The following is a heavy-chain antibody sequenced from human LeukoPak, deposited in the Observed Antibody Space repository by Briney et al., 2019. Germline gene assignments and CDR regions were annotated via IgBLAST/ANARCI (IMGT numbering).Heavy chain of an antibody. J-gene: IGHJ3*02. CDR2: ISYDGSNK. D-gene: IGHD5-18*01. Sequence: GGSLRLSCAASGFTFSSYAMHWVRQAPGKGLEWVAVISYDGSNKYYADSVKGRFTISRDDSKNTLYLQMNSLRAEDTAVYYCARDLKMGYSYGYGAFDIWGQGTMVTVSS. CDR1: GFTFSSYA. CDR3: ARDLKMGYSYGYGAFDI. V-gene: IGHV3-30*04.